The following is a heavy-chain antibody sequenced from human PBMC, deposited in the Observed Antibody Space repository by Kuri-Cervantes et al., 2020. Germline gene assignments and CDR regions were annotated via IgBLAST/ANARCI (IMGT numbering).Heavy chain of an antibody. CDR1: GFTFSSYW. CDR3: AKDNGVGQWLVVGFDI. V-gene: IGHV3-7*03. CDR2: IKQDGSEK. J-gene: IGHJ3*02. D-gene: IGHD6-19*01. Sequence: LSLTCAASGFTFSSYWMSWVRQAPGKGLEWVANIKQDGSEKYYVDSVKGRFTISRDNAKNSLYLQMNSLRAEDTALYYCAKDNGVGQWLVVGFDIWGQGTMVTVSS.